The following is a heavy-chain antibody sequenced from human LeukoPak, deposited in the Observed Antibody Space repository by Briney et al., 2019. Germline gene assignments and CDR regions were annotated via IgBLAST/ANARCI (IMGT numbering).Heavy chain of an antibody. CDR1: GSTFSSYS. V-gene: IGHV3-21*01. J-gene: IGHJ4*02. CDR3: ASVEAMAVAGNDY. Sequence: GGSLRLSCAASGSTFSSYSMNCVRQAPGKGLEWVSSISSSSTYIFYADSVRGRFTISRDNAKNSLYLQMNTLRAEDTAVYYCASVEAMAVAGNDYWGQGTLVTVSS. CDR2: ISSSSTYI. D-gene: IGHD6-19*01.